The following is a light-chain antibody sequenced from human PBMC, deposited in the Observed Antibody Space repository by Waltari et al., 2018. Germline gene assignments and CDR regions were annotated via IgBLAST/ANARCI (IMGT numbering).Light chain of an antibody. CDR1: SSDVGGYNF. J-gene: IGLJ2*01. CDR3: SSYTSRGTLV. CDR2: EVY. V-gene: IGLV2-14*01. Sequence: QSALTQPASVSGSPGQSITISCTGTSSDVGGYNFVSWYQQDPGKAPTHVIYEVYNRPSGVSNRFSGSRSGNRASLTISGLQTEDEADYYCSSYTSRGTLVFGGGTKLTVL.